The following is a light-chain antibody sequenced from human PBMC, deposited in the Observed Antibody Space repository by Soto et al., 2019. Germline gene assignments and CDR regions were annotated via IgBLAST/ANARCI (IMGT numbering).Light chain of an antibody. CDR3: QSYDSSLSDSV. J-gene: IGLJ1*01. V-gene: IGLV1-40*01. Sequence: QSVLTQPPSVSGAPGQGVTISCTGSSSNIGAGYDVHWYQQLPGTAPKVLIYGNSNRPSGVPDRFSGSKSGTSASLAITGLQAEDEADYYCQSYDSSLSDSVFGTGTKVTVL. CDR2: GNS. CDR1: SSNIGAGYD.